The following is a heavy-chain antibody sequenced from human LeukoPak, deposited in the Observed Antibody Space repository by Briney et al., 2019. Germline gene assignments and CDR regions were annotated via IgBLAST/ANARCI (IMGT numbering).Heavy chain of an antibody. V-gene: IGHV1-18*01. J-gene: IGHJ6*02. CDR3: ARDRPSDYYGMDV. CDR1: GYTFTSYG. Sequence: RDAAVKVSCKASGYTFTSYGSSWVRQAPGQEREWMGWISAYNGNTNYAQKLQGRVTMTTDTSTSTAYMELRSLRSDDTAVYYCARDRPSDYYGMDVWGQGTTVTVSS. CDR2: ISAYNGNT.